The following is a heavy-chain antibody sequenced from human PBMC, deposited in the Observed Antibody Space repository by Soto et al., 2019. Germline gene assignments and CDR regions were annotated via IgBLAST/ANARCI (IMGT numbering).Heavy chain of an antibody. D-gene: IGHD3-22*01. CDR2: ISWNSGSI. CDR1: GFTFDDYA. Sequence: GGSLRLSCAASGFTFDDYAMHWVRQAPGKGLEWVSGISWNSGSIGYADSVKGRFTISRDNAKNSLYLQMNSLRAEDTALYYCAKDPRGPKYYYDSSGYPYYFDYWGQGT. J-gene: IGHJ4*02. V-gene: IGHV3-9*01. CDR3: AKDPRGPKYYYDSSGYPYYFDY.